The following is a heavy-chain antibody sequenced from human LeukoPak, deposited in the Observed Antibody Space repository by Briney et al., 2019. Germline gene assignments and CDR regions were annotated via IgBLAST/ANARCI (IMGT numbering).Heavy chain of an antibody. CDR3: ARAVTGTSMVDY. CDR2: INHSGST. D-gene: IGHD6-19*01. Sequence: PSETLSLTCAVYGGSFSGYYWSWIRQPPGKGLEWIGEINHSGSTSYNPSLRNRVTISLHTSENQFSLSLTSVTAADTAVYYCARAVTGTSMVDYWGQGTLVAVSS. J-gene: IGHJ4*02. V-gene: IGHV4-34*01. CDR1: GGSFSGYY.